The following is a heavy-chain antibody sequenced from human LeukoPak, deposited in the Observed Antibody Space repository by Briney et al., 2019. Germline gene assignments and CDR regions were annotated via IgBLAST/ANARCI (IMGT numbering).Heavy chain of an antibody. CDR3: ARSSRYDLFHS. CDR1: GTSISSYY. J-gene: IGHJ5*01. CDR2: IFYTGST. V-gene: IGHV4-59*01. D-gene: IGHD3-3*01. Sequence: PSETLSLTCTVSGTSISSYYWNWIRQPPGRGLEWIGYIFYTGSTNYNPSLKSRVTMSVDTSKNQFSLNLSSLTAADTAVYYCARSSRYDLFHSWGQGTLVTVSS.